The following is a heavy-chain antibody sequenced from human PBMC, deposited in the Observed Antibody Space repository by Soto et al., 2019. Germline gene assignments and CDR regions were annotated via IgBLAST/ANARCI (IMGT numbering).Heavy chain of an antibody. D-gene: IGHD2-15*01. CDR2: IKQDGSEK. CDR3: ARDLGSPVVVVAATPVS. V-gene: IGHV3-7*05. Sequence: GGSLRLSCAASGFTFSSYWMSWVRQAPGKGLEWVANIKQDGSEKYSVDSVKGRFTISRDNAKNSLYLQMNSLRAEDTAVYYCARDLGSPVVVVAATPVSWGQGTLVTVSS. CDR1: GFTFSSYW. J-gene: IGHJ4*02.